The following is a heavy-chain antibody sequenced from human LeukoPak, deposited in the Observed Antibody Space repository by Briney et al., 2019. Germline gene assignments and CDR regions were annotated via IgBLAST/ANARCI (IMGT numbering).Heavy chain of an antibody. Sequence: GGSLRPSCAASGFTVSSNYTSWVRQAPGKGLEWVSLIYSGGSTYYAGSVKGRFTISRDNSKNTLYLKMNSLRAEDTAVYYCARDLGAVAGHRAFDIWGQGTMVTVSS. CDR2: IYSGGST. D-gene: IGHD6-19*01. CDR3: ARDLGAVAGHRAFDI. J-gene: IGHJ3*02. CDR1: GFTVSSNY. V-gene: IGHV3-53*01.